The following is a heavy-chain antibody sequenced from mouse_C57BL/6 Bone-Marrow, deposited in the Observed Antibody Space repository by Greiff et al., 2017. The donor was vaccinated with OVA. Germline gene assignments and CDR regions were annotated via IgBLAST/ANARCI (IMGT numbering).Heavy chain of an antibody. D-gene: IGHD1-1*01. V-gene: IGHV1-54*01. J-gene: IGHJ3*01. Sequence: QVQLQQSGAELVRPGTSVKVSCKASGYAFTNYLIEWVKQRPGQGLEWIGVINPGSGGTNYNEKFKGKATLTADKSSSTAYMQLSSLTSEDSAVYFCARWRIYYGSSYPCAYWGQGTLVTVSA. CDR3: ARWRIYYGSSYPCAY. CDR2: INPGSGGT. CDR1: GYAFTNYL.